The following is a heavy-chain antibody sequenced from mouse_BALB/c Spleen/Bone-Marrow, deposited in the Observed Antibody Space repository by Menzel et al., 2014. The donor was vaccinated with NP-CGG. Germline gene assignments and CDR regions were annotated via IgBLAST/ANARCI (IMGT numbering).Heavy chain of an antibody. V-gene: IGHV4-1*02. CDR2: INPDSSTI. CDR3: ARLNYYGNLFV. CDR1: GFDFSRYW. D-gene: IGHD1-1*01. Sequence: VQLKDSGGGLVQPGGSLKLSCAASGFDFSRYWMSWVRQAPGKGLEWIGEINPDSSTINYTPSLKDKFIISRDNAKNTLYLQMSKVRSKDTALYYCARLNYYGNLFVWGAGTTVTVSS. J-gene: IGHJ1*01.